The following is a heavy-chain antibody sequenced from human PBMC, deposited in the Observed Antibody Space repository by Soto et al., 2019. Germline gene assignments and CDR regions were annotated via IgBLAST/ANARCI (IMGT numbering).Heavy chain of an antibody. CDR2: IIPIFGTA. V-gene: IGHV1-69*13. J-gene: IGHJ6*02. CDR3: ARGRFIVATKHGMDV. CDR1: GGTFSSYA. D-gene: IGHD5-12*01. Sequence: ASVKVSCKASGGTFSSYAISWVRQAPGQGLEWMGGIIPIFGTANYAQKFQGRVTITADESTSTAYMELSSLRSEDTAVYYCARGRFIVATKHGMDVWGQGTTVTVSS.